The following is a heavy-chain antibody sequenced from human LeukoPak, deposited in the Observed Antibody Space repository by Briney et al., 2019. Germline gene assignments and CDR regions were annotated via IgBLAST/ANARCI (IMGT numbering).Heavy chain of an antibody. V-gene: IGHV3-30*18. CDR1: GFIFSSYG. CDR2: ISYDGSNK. D-gene: IGHD5-24*01. CDR3: AKERGDGYNNYYYYGMDV. Sequence: GRSLRLSCAASGFIFSSYGMHWVRQAPGKGLEWVAVISYDGSNKYYADSVKGRFTISRDNSKNTLYLQMNSLRAEDTAVYYCAKERGDGYNNYYYYGMDVWGQGTTVTVSS. J-gene: IGHJ6*02.